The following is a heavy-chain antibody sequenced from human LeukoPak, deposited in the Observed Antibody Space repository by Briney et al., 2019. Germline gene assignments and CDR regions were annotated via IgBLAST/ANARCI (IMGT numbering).Heavy chain of an antibody. CDR3: ARERLGGSYYRPVDY. V-gene: IGHV4-59*12. J-gene: IGHJ4*02. Sequence: PSETLSLTCTVSGGSISSYYWSWLRQPPGKGLEWIGYIYYSGSTNYNPSLKSRVTISLDSSKNQFSLKLSSVSAEDTALYYCARERLGGSYYRPVDYWGQGTLVTVSP. CDR2: IYYSGST. CDR1: GGSISSYY. D-gene: IGHD1-26*01.